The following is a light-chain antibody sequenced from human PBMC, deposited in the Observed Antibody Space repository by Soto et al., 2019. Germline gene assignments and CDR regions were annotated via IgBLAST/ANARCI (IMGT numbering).Light chain of an antibody. J-gene: IGLJ3*02. CDR3: SSWDGSLHGRV. V-gene: IGLV1-47*01. CDR1: SSNIGTHD. Sequence: QSVLTQPPSASGTPGQRVAISCSGNSSNIGTHDVYWYQQFPGTAPKVLIFRNDQRPSGVPDRFAGSKSGTSASLAISGLRSEDEADYYCSSWDGSLHGRVFGGGTKLTVL. CDR2: RND.